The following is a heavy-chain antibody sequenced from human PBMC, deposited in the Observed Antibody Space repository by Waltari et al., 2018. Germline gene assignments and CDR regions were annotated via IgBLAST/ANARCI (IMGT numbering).Heavy chain of an antibody. Sequence: QVQLQESGPGLVKPSETLSLTCAVSGDSINNYYWNWIRQPPGKELEWIGYIAYNGRTNYNTSLKSRVTISVETSKTQFSLKLTSVTAADTAVYYCGRSYDFWSGYPLDYWGPGSLVTVSS. CDR1: GDSINNYY. J-gene: IGHJ4*02. CDR3: GRSYDFWSGYPLDY. V-gene: IGHV4-59*01. D-gene: IGHD3-3*01. CDR2: IAYNGRT.